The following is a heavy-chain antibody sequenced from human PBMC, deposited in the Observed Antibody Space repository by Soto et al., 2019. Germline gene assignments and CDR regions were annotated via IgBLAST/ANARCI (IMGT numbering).Heavy chain of an antibody. CDR3: ARASQTWGLHKSFDL. V-gene: IGHV1-18*01. CDR2: ISPYNGNT. CDR1: GYSFTNYL. D-gene: IGHD1-26*01. J-gene: IGHJ2*01. Sequence: QVQLVQSGADVKKPGASVKVSCKASGYSFTNYLITWVRQAPGQGLEWMGWISPYNGNTDYAQNLLGRVTMTTDTSASTVYMELRSLRSDDTAVYYWARASQTWGLHKSFDLGGRGTLVTVSS.